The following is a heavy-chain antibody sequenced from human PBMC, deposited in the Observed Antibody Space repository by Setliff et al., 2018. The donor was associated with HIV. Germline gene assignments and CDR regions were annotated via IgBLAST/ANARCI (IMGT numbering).Heavy chain of an antibody. J-gene: IGHJ4*01. Sequence: ASVKVSCKASGYTFTSYPMHWVRQAPGQGLEWMGVINTSGGSAGYAEKFRGRVTMTRDTSTNTVYMDLRNLRSEDTAVYYCTRNQGDASGWYAGDYWGHGTLVTVSS. V-gene: IGHV1-46*01. D-gene: IGHD6-19*01. CDR1: GYTFTSYP. CDR3: TRNQGDASGWYAGDY. CDR2: INTSGGSA.